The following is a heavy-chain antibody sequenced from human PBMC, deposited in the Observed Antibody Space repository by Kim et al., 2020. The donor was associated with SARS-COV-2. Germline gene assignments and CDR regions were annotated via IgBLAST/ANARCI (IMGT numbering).Heavy chain of an antibody. J-gene: IGHJ4*02. V-gene: IGHV6-1*01. D-gene: IGHD6-19*01. CDR3: ARDVSVAGINLFDY. Sequence: AVSVKSRITINPDTSKNQFSLQLNSVTPEDTAVYHCARDVSVAGINLFDYWGQGTLVTVSS.